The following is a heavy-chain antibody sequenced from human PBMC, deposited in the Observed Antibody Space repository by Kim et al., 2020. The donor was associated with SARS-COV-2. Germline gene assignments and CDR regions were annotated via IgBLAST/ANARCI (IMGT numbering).Heavy chain of an antibody. Sequence: GGSLRLSCAASGFTFSSYGMHWVRQAPGKGLEWVAVIWCDGGNKYYADSVKGRFTISRDNSKNTLYLQMNSLRAEDTAVYYCARDSATMILVANPDAFDIWRQGTMDPVSS. J-gene: IGHJ3*02. D-gene: IGHD3-22*01. CDR3: ARDSATMILVANPDAFDI. CDR2: IWCDGGNK. V-gene: IGHV3-33*01. CDR1: GFTFSSYG.